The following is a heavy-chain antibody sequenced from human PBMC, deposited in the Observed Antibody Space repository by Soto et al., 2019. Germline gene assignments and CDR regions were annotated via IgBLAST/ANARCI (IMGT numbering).Heavy chain of an antibody. CDR2: IIPIFGTA. V-gene: IGHV1-69*13. D-gene: IGHD3-10*01. CDR3: ARVTMVRGVTTGAYYYYGMDV. CDR1: GGTFSSYA. Sequence: SVKVSCKASGGTFSSYAISWVRQAPGQGLEWMGGIIPIFGTANYAQKFQGRVTITADESTSTAYMELSSLRSEDTAVFYCARVTMVRGVTTGAYYYYGMDVWGQGTTVTVSS. J-gene: IGHJ6*02.